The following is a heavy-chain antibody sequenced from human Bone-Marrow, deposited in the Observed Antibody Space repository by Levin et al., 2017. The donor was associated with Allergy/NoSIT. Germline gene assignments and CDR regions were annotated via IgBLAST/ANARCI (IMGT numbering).Heavy chain of an antibody. J-gene: IGHJ4*02. CDR1: GFTFKIYA. CDR2: ISSGGGET. Sequence: ETLSLTCAASGFTFKIYAMNWVRQAPGKGLECVSGISSGGGETYYADSVKGRFTISRDNRNNIVYLQMNSLRVEDTARYYCAKDGYSGDSKGHQFDYWGQGTLVTVSS. D-gene: IGHD4-17*01. CDR3: AKDGYSGDSKGHQFDY. V-gene: IGHV3-23*01.